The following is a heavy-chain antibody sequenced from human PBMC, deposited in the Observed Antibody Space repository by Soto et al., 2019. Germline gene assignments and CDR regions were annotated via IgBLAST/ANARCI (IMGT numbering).Heavy chain of an antibody. D-gene: IGHD6-13*01. CDR1: GGTFSSYA. CDR3: ARDRDSSSWYYFDY. Sequence: ASVKVSCKASGGTFSSYAISWVRQASGQGLEWMGEIIPILGIANYAQKFQGRVTITADKSTSTAYMELSSLRSEDTAVYYCARDRDSSSWYYFDYWGQGTLVTVSS. J-gene: IGHJ4*02. CDR2: IIPILGIA. V-gene: IGHV1-69*10.